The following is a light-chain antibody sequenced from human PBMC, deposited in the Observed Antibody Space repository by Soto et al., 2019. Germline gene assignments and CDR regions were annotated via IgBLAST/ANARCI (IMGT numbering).Light chain of an antibody. CDR3: MQALQTPPA. J-gene: IGKJ2*01. V-gene: IGKV2-28*01. Sequence: DIVMTQSPLSLSVTPGEPASISCRSSQTLLHSNGYNYLDWYLQKPGQSPQLLFYLGSSRGSGVPDRFRGSGSGTDFTLKISRVEAEDVGVYYCMQALQTPPAFGQGXXXXI. CDR2: LGS. CDR1: QTLLHSNGYNY.